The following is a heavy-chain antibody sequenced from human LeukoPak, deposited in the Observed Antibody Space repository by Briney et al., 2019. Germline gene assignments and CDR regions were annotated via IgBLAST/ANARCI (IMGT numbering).Heavy chain of an antibody. CDR1: GYTLTELS. CDR3: ATDRELSSAFDI. Sequence: GASVKVSCKVSGYTLTELSMHWVRQAPGKGLEWMGGSDPEDGETIYAQKFQGRVTMTEDTSTDTAYMELSSLRSEDTAVYYCATDRELSSAFDIWGQGTMVTVSS. J-gene: IGHJ3*02. V-gene: IGHV1-24*01. D-gene: IGHD1-26*01. CDR2: SDPEDGET.